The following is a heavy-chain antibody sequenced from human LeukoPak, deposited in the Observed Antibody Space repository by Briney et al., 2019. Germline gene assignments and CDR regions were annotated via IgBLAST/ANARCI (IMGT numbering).Heavy chain of an antibody. Sequence: SETLSLTCTVSGGSVTSSSFYWGWIRQPPGRGLEWTGTMYYSGSTYYSPSLKSRVTLSVDSSKNHFSLKLNSVTAADTAVYYCARGGSFEAFDIWGQGTMATVSS. CDR2: MYYSGST. CDR1: GGSVTSSSFY. D-gene: IGHD1-26*01. J-gene: IGHJ3*02. V-gene: IGHV4-39*02. CDR3: ARGGSFEAFDI.